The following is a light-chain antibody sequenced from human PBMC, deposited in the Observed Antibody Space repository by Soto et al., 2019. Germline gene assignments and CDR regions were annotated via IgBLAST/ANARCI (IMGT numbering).Light chain of an antibody. CDR1: SSNIGAGYD. CDR2: GNS. J-gene: IGLJ1*01. Sequence: QSVLTQPPSVSGAPGQRVTISCTGSSSNIGAGYDVHWYQQLPGTAPKLLIYGNSNRPSGVPDRFSGSKSGTSASLAITGLQPDDQADYNCQSHDSSLSGYVFGTGTKLTVL. V-gene: IGLV1-40*01. CDR3: QSHDSSLSGYV.